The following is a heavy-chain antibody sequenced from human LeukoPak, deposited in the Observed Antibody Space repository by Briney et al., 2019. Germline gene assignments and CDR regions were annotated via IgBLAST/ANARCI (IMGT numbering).Heavy chain of an antibody. CDR1: GFTFSSYS. J-gene: IGHJ6*02. CDR2: ISSSSSYI. Sequence: GGSLRLSCAASGFTFSSYSMNWVRQAPGRGLEWVSSISSSSSYIYYADSVKGRFTISRDNAKNSLYLQMNSLRAEDTAVYYCARASSGRTGYYGMDVWGQGTTVTVPS. D-gene: IGHD3-22*01. V-gene: IGHV3-21*01. CDR3: ARASSGRTGYYGMDV.